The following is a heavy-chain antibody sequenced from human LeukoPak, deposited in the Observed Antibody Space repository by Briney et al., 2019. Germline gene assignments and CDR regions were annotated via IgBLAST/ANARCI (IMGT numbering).Heavy chain of an antibody. J-gene: IGHJ4*02. Sequence: SETLSLTCTVSGCSISSISFCWGWLRQPPGKGLEWTVSFCYSGITYYNPSLKSRVTTTVDTSKTQFSQKLSSVTAADTAVYFCARVTDGYSPGCCGQGTLVTVSS. CDR2: FCYSGIT. V-gene: IGHV4-39*07. CDR3: ARVTDGYSPGC. CDR1: GCSISSISFC. D-gene: IGHD5-24*01.